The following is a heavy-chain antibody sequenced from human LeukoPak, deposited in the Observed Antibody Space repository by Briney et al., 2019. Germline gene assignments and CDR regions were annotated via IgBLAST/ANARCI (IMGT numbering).Heavy chain of an antibody. V-gene: IGHV3-33*01. CDR3: ARAYQWYYYDSSGSRAFDY. D-gene: IGHD3-22*01. Sequence: PGRSLRLSCAASGFTFSSYGMHWVRQAPGKGLEWVAVIWYDGSNKYYADSVKGRFTISRDNSKNTLYLQMNSLRAEDTAVYYCARAYQWYYYDSSGSRAFDYWGQGTLVTVSS. CDR2: IWYDGSNK. CDR1: GFTFSSYG. J-gene: IGHJ4*02.